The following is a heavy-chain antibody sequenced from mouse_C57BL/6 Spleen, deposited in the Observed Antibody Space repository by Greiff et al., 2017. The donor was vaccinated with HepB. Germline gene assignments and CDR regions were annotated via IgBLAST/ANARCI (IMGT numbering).Heavy chain of an antibody. Sequence: QVQLKQSGAELARPGASVKLSCKASGYTFTSYGISWVKQRTGQGLEWIGEIYPRSGNTYYNEKFKGKATLTADKSSSTAYMELRSLTSEDSAVYFCARSGNYDGGAMDYWGQGTSVTVSS. D-gene: IGHD2-1*01. J-gene: IGHJ4*01. CDR1: GYTFTSYG. CDR2: IYPRSGNT. CDR3: ARSGNYDGGAMDY. V-gene: IGHV1-81*01.